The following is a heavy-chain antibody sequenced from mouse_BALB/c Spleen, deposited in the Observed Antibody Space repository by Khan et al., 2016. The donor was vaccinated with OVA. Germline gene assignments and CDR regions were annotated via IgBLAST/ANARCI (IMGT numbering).Heavy chain of an antibody. V-gene: IGHV3-8*02. J-gene: IGHJ3*01. CDR1: GDSITTGY. CDR3: ARSTYRYSFVY. CDR2: IIYTGYT. Sequence: EVQLQESGPSLVKPSQTLPLTCSVTGDSITTGYWNWIRKFPGNKLEYMGYIIYTGYTYYNPSLKSRISITRHTSNNQDYLQLNSVTDEDTATYYCARSTYRYSFVYWGQGTLVTVSA. D-gene: IGHD2-14*01.